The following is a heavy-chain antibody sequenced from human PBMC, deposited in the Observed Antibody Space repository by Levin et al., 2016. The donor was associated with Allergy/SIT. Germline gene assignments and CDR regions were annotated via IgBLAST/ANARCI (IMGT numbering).Heavy chain of an antibody. V-gene: IGHV4-30-2*01. CDR1: GDSISSGTYS. CDR3: ARAISGYLDV. D-gene: IGHD5-12*01. J-gene: IGHJ6*02. CDR2: IYHGGNT. Sequence: LRLSCTVSGDSISSGTYSWSWVRQTPGTGLEWIGYIYHGGNTYYNPSLQSRVIISAEWSKNQFSLDLTSATAADSAVYFCARAISGYLDVWGQGTQVTV.